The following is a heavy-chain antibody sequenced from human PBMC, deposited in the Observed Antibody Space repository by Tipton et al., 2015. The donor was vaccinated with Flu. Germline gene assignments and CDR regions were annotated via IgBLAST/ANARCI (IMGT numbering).Heavy chain of an antibody. V-gene: IGHV5-51*01. Sequence: QLVQSGAVLKKPGESLKISCKGSGYSFNNFWIGWVRQRPGKGLEWMGITYPADSSTRYSPSFPGRVTISADRALSTVYLQWDRLEASDSGIYYCARQIYYDGTSLRGFDVWGQGTVVSVSS. CDR1: GYSFNNFW. CDR3: ARQIYYDGTSLRGFDV. D-gene: IGHD4-23*01. J-gene: IGHJ3*01. CDR2: TYPADSST.